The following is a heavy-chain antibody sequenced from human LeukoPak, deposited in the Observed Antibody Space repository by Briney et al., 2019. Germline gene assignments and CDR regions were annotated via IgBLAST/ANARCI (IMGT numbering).Heavy chain of an antibody. J-gene: IGHJ4*02. CDR3: TRNTVAAAGDD. CDR1: GFTFSSFW. Sequence: GGSLRLSCAASGFTFSSFWMTWVRQAPGKGLEWVANIKPDGSEKSYVDSVKGRFTVSRDNAKNSLYLHMNSLRAEDTALYYCTRNTVAAAGDDWGQGTLVTASS. D-gene: IGHD6-13*01. V-gene: IGHV3-7*01. CDR2: IKPDGSEK.